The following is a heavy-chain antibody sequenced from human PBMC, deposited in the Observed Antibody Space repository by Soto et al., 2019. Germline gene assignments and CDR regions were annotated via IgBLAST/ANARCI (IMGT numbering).Heavy chain of an antibody. Sequence: GGSLRLSCAASGFTFSSYGMHWVRQAPGKGLEWVAVIWYDGSNKYYADSVKGRFTISRDNSKNTLYLQMNSLRAEDTAVYYCARARGYPEYFDYWGQGTLVTVSS. CDR2: IWYDGSNK. J-gene: IGHJ4*02. D-gene: IGHD3-16*02. CDR1: GFTFSSYG. CDR3: ARARGYPEYFDY. V-gene: IGHV3-33*01.